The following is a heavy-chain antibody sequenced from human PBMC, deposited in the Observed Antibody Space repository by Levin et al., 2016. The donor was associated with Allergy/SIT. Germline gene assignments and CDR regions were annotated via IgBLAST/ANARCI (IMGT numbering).Heavy chain of an antibody. D-gene: IGHD2-21*02. V-gene: IGHV3-21*06. CDR2: ISTSSTYK. CDR3: ARVRDCRGDCYGVDY. Sequence: WIRQPPGKGLEWVSSISTSSTYKFYSDSVKGRFTISRDNAENSLYLQINSLRAEDTGVYYCARVRDCRGDCYGVDYWGQGTLVTVSS. J-gene: IGHJ4*02.